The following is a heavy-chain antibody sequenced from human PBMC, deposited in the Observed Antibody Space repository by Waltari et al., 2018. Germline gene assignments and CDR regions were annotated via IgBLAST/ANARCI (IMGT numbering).Heavy chain of an antibody. V-gene: IGHV4-34*02. D-gene: IGHD6-19*01. CDR3: ARGPRDKWLGRYSGEYFHH. Sequence: QVQLQQWGATLLKPSETLSLTCAVYGASLSDYFWTWIRQSPGKGLEWIGANSLKDVTYYNPSLESRGSVHLDTSKNQFDLRLESVTAADTAIYYCARGPRDKWLGRYSGEYFHHWGPGTLVSVSA. CDR1: GASLSDYF. CDR2: NSLKDVT. J-gene: IGHJ1*01.